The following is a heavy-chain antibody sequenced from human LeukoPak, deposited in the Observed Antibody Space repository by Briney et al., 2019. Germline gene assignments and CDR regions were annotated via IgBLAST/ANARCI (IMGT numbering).Heavy chain of an antibody. CDR2: IYHSGSI. Sequence: SETLSLTCTVSGYSIRSGYYWGWIRQPPGKGLEWIGSIYHSGSIYHKPSLKSRVTISVDTSRNQFSLKLSSVTAADTAVYYCARDRIYGSGSDHFDYWGQGTLVTVSS. CDR1: GYSIRSGYY. CDR3: ARDRIYGSGSDHFDY. J-gene: IGHJ4*02. D-gene: IGHD3-10*01. V-gene: IGHV4-38-2*02.